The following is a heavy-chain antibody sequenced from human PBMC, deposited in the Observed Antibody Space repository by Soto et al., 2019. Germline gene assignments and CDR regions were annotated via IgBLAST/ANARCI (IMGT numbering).Heavy chain of an antibody. Sequence: ASVKVSCKASGYTFTGYYMHWVRQAPGQGLEWMGWINPNSGGTNYAQKFQGWVTMTRDTSISTAYMELSRLRSDDTAVYYCARAALRGYYYYGMDVWGQGTTVTVSS. V-gene: IGHV1-2*04. J-gene: IGHJ6*02. CDR2: INPNSGGT. CDR3: ARAALRGYYYYGMDV. CDR1: GYTFTGYY.